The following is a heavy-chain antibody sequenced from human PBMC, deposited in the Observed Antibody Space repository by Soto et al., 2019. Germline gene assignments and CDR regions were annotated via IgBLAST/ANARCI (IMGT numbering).Heavy chain of an antibody. CDR2: IWYDGSNK. J-gene: IGHJ4*02. CDR3: ATSSGGYCSSTSCYKLDY. CDR1: GFTFSSYG. Sequence: GGSLRLSCAASGFTFSSYGMHWVRQAPGKGLEWVAVIWYDGSNKYYADSVKGRFTISRDNSKNTLYLQMNSLRAEDTAVYYCATSSGGYCSSTSCYKLDYWGQGTLVTLSS. D-gene: IGHD2-2*02. V-gene: IGHV3-33*01.